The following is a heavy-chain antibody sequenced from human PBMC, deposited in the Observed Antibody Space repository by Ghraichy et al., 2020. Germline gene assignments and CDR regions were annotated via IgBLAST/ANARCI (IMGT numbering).Heavy chain of an antibody. Sequence: GGSLRLSCAASGFTFSSYSMNWVRQAPGKGLEWVSYISSSSSTIYYADSVKGRFTISRDNAKNSLYLQMNSLRAEDSAVYYCASEIVVVPAAPRGENYWGQGTLVTVSS. V-gene: IGHV3-48*01. J-gene: IGHJ4*02. D-gene: IGHD2-2*01. CDR3: ASEIVVVPAAPRGENY. CDR1: GFTFSSYS. CDR2: ISSSSSTI.